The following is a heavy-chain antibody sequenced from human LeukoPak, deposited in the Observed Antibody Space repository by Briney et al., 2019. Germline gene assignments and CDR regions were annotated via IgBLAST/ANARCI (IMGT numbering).Heavy chain of an antibody. J-gene: IGHJ6*03. CDR2: IYTSGYT. Sequence: PSETLSLTCTVSGDSISSGNYYWSWIRQPAGRGLEWIGRIYTSGYTNYNPSLKSRFTISLDTSKSKNQFSLKVTSVTAADTAVYYCARTYLGTTSGGYYFYMDVWGKGTTVTISS. CDR1: GDSISSGNYY. D-gene: IGHD1-1*01. CDR3: ARTYLGTTSGGYYFYMDV. V-gene: IGHV4-61*02.